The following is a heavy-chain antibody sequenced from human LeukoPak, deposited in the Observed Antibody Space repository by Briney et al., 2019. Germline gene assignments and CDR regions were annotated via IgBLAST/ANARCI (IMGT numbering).Heavy chain of an antibody. CDR2: ISASGGST. CDR3: AKVMKASEELTMVRGVIKKTAGLYYMDV. CDR1: GFTLSSYA. J-gene: IGHJ6*03. V-gene: IGHV3-23*01. D-gene: IGHD3-10*01. Sequence: GGSLRLSCAASGFTLSSYAMSWVRQAPGKGLEWVSSISASGGSTNYADSVKGRFTISRDNSKNTVYLQMNSLRAEDTAVYYFAKVMKASEELTMVRGVIKKTAGLYYMDVWGKGPTVTVPS.